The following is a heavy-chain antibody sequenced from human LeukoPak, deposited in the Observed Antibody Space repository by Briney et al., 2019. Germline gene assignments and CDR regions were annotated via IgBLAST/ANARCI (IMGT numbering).Heavy chain of an antibody. D-gene: IGHD2-15*01. CDR3: ARGYCSGGTCYLVENWFDP. J-gene: IGHJ5*02. Sequence: GASVKVSCKASGYTFTGYYMYWVRQAPGQGLEWMGRINPNSGCTDYAQNFEGRVTMTMETSIRTAYIELSRLRSDDTAVYYCARGYCSGGTCYLVENWFDPWGQGTLVTVSS. CDR2: INPNSGCT. CDR1: GYTFTGYY. V-gene: IGHV1-2*06.